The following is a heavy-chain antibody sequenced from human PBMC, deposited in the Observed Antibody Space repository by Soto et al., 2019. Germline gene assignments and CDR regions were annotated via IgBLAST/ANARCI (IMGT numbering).Heavy chain of an antibody. Sequence: PGGSLRLSCAASGLTFSDYYMSWIRQAPGKGLEWVSYISSSSSYTNYADSVKGRFTISRDNAKNSLYLQMNSLRAEDTAVYYCARSPGYCSGGSCYSDYWGQGTLVTVSS. J-gene: IGHJ4*02. CDR1: GLTFSDYY. V-gene: IGHV3-11*06. CDR3: ARSPGYCSGGSCYSDY. CDR2: ISSSSSYT. D-gene: IGHD2-15*01.